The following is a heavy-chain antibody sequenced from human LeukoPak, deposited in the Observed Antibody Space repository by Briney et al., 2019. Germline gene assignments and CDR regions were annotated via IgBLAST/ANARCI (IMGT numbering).Heavy chain of an antibody. CDR3: AREGPHYDFWSGYYPLDY. V-gene: IGHV4-34*01. CDR1: GGSFSGYY. Sequence: SQTLSLTCAVYGGSFSGYYWSWIRQPPGKGLEWIGEINHSGGTNYNPSLKSRVTISVDTSKNQFSLKLSSVTAADTAVYYCAREGPHYDFWSGYYPLDYWGQGTLVTVSS. CDR2: INHSGGT. D-gene: IGHD3-3*01. J-gene: IGHJ4*02.